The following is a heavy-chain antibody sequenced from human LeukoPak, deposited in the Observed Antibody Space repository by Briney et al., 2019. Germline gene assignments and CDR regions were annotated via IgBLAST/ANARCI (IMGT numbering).Heavy chain of an antibody. V-gene: IGHV1-69*06. D-gene: IGHD3-10*01. J-gene: IGHJ4*02. Sequence: SVKVSCKASGGTFSSYAISWVRQAPGQGLEWMGGIIPIFGTANYAQKFQGRVTITADKSTSTAYMELSSLRSEDTAVYYCARVGFGSAYYFDYWGQGTLVTVSS. CDR2: IIPIFGTA. CDR3: ARVGFGSAYYFDY. CDR1: GGTFSSYA.